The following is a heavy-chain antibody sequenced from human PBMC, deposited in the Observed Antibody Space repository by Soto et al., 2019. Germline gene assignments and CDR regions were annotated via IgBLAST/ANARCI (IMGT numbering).Heavy chain of an antibody. D-gene: IGHD2-15*01. V-gene: IGHV1-3*01. Sequence: GASVKVSSKDSGYTFTSYAMHWVRQAPGQRLEWMGWINAGNGNTKYSQKFQGRVTITRDTSASTAYMELSSLRSEDTAVYYCARTILLAQYCSGGSCYSNWFDPWGQGTLVTVSS. J-gene: IGHJ5*02. CDR2: INAGNGNT. CDR3: ARTILLAQYCSGGSCYSNWFDP. CDR1: GYTFTSYA.